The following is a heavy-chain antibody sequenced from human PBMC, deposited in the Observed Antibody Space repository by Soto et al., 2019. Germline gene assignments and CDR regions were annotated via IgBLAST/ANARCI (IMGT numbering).Heavy chain of an antibody. CDR1: GFTFSSYA. CDR2: ISYDGSNK. J-gene: IGHJ4*02. Sequence: QVQLVESGGGVVQPGRSLRLSCAASGFTFSSYAMHWVRQAPGKGLEWVAVISYDGSNKYYADSVKGRFTISRDNSKNTLYLQMNSLRAEDTAVYYCARDNNKRLLWFGEAQGEFDYWGQGTLVTVSS. D-gene: IGHD3-10*01. V-gene: IGHV3-30-3*01. CDR3: ARDNNKRLLWFGEAQGEFDY.